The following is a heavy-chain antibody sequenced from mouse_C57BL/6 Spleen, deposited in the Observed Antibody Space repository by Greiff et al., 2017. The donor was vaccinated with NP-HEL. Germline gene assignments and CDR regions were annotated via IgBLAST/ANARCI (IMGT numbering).Heavy chain of an antibody. CDR2: ISYDGSN. CDR3: AEWGGVGRGYFDV. CDR1: GYSITSGYY. D-gene: IGHD4-1*01. V-gene: IGHV3-6*01. J-gene: IGHJ1*03. Sequence: VQLQQSGPGLVKPSQSLSLTCSVTGYSITSGYYWNWIRQFPGNKLEWMGYISYDGSNNYNPSLKNRISITRDTSKNQFFLKLNSVTTEDTATYYCAEWGGVGRGYFDVWGTGTTVTVSS.